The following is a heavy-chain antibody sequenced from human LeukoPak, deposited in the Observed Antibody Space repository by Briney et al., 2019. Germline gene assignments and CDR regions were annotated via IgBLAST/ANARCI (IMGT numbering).Heavy chain of an antibody. CDR2: INTNTGNP. J-gene: IGHJ3*02. Sequence: ASVKVSCKASGYTFTSYVMNWVRQAPGQGLEWMGWINTNTGNPTYAQGFTGRFVFSLDTSVSTAYLQISSLKAEDTAVYYCARVDSSSPKDAFDIWGQGTMVTVSS. CDR1: GYTFTSYV. CDR3: ARVDSSSPKDAFDI. V-gene: IGHV7-4-1*02. D-gene: IGHD6-13*01.